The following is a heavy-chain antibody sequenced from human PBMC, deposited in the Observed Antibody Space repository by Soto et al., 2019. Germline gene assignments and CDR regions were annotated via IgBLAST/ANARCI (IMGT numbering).Heavy chain of an antibody. D-gene: IGHD3-22*01. CDR3: AXLYYYDSSRDYYYGMDV. V-gene: IGHV1-69*13. CDR1: GGTFSSCA. J-gene: IGHJ6*02. Sequence: ASVKVSCKASGGTFSSCAISWVRQAPGQGLEGMGGIIPIFGTANYAQKFQGSVTITADESTSTAYMELSSLRSEDTAVYYCAXLYYYDSSRDYYYGMDVWGQGTTVTVSS. CDR2: IIPIFGTA.